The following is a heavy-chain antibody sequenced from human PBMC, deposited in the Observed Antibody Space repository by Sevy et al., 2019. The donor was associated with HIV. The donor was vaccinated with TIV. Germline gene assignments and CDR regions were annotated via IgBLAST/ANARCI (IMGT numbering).Heavy chain of an antibody. V-gene: IGHV1-2*02. CDR3: ARDRDFGVVNYFYY. CDR2: INPNSGGT. D-gene: IGHD3-3*01. CDR1: GYTFTGYY. Sequence: ASVKVSCKASGYTFTGYYMHWVRQAPGQGLAWMGWINPNSGGTNYAQKFQGRVTMTRDTSISTAYMELSRLRSDDTAVYYCARDRDFGVVNYFYYWGQGTLVTVSS. J-gene: IGHJ4*02.